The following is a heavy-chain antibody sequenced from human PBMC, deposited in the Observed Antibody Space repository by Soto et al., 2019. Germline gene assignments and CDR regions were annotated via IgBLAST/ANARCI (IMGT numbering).Heavy chain of an antibody. V-gene: IGHV5-51*01. CDR1: GNSFTSYW. Sequence: XESLKISWKCSGNSFTSYWIGLVLQMPGKGLEWMGIIYPGDSDTRYSPSFQGQVTISADKSISTAYLQWSSLKASDTAMYYCARHAYYDSSGYKGVYYYYYGMDVWGQGTTVTVSS. D-gene: IGHD3-22*01. CDR3: ARHAYYDSSGYKGVYYYYYGMDV. CDR2: IYPGDSDT. J-gene: IGHJ6*02.